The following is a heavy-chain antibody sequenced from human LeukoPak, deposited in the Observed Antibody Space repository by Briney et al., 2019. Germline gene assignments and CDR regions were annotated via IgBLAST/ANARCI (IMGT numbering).Heavy chain of an antibody. V-gene: IGHV4-59*08. CDR1: GGSISSYY. J-gene: IGHJ3*02. CDR2: IYYSGST. Sequence: SETLSLTCTVSGGSISSYYWSWIRQPPGKGLEWIGYIYYSGSTNYNPSLKSRVTISVDTSKNQFSLKLSPVTAADTAVYYCARHRRELLSFGFDIWGQGTMVTVSS. D-gene: IGHD3-9*01. CDR3: ARHRRELLSFGFDI.